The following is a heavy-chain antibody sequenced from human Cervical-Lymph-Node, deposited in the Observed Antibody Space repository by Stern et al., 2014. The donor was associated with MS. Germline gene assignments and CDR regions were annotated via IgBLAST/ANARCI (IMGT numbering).Heavy chain of an antibody. CDR2: ICWDSGSK. J-gene: IGHJ4*02. D-gene: IGHD6-13*01. V-gene: IGHV3-9*01. CDR1: GFTFGDYA. CDR3: AKDFGQQLVENYFDS. Sequence: EVQLVESGGGLVQPGRSLRLSCAASGFTFGDYAMHWVRQAPGKGLEGVAGICWDSGSKGYADSAKGRFTISRDNAKNSLYLQMNSLRAEDTALYYCAKDFGQQLVENYFDSWGQGTLVTVPS.